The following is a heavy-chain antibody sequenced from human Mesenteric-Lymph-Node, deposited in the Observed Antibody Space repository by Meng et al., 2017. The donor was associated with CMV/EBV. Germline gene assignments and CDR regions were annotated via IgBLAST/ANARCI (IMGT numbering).Heavy chain of an antibody. J-gene: IGHJ5*02. CDR2: ISSLSDRQT. D-gene: IGHD2-15*01. CDR3: ASVAYNTGGGTWFDP. CDR1: AFCFGSYY. Sequence: SAFCFGSYYMSCYRQSSVKRLQWVSHISSLSDRQTKYAESVQGRFAISRDNVKKSLYLEMNNLSAEDTGIYYWASVAYNTGGGTWFDPWGRGTLVTVSS. V-gene: IGHV3-11*03.